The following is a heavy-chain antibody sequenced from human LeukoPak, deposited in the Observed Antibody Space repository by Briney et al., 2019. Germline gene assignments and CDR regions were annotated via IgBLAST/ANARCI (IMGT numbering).Heavy chain of an antibody. D-gene: IGHD3/OR15-3a*01. Sequence: SETLSLTCIVSGYSISSGYYWGWVRQPPGKGLEWIANIYHSGSTYYNPSLKSRVTISVDTSKNQFSLKLSSVTAADTAVYYCARLAGTGAAAGAFDYWGQGTLVTVSS. CDR2: IYHSGST. J-gene: IGHJ4*02. CDR3: ARLAGTGAAAGAFDY. CDR1: GYSISSGYY. V-gene: IGHV4-38-2*02.